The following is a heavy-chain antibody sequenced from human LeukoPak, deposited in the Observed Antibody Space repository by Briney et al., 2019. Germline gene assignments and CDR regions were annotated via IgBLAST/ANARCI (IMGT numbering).Heavy chain of an antibody. Sequence: GWALRLSCPATGLIYRYCAMHWVGQAAGKGLELLAVISYDGGEIYYADAVKGRFTISRDDSKNTLYLQMNSLRAEDTAVYYCVRDGYNGSPFDYWGQGTLVTVSS. D-gene: IGHD5-24*01. CDR3: VRDGYNGSPFDY. CDR2: ISYDGGEI. V-gene: IGHV3-30*04. J-gene: IGHJ4*02. CDR1: GLIYRYCA.